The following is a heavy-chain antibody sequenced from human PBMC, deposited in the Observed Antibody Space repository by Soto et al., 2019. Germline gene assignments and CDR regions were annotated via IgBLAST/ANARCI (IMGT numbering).Heavy chain of an antibody. Sequence: QVQLVESGGGVVQPGRSLRLSCAASGFTFSSYGMHWVRQAPGKGLEWVAVISYDGSNKYYADSVKGRFTISRDNSKNTLYLQMNSLRAEDTGVYYCAKPKSGSGGGVLGYWGQGTLVTVSS. CDR2: ISYDGSNK. J-gene: IGHJ4*02. D-gene: IGHD1-26*01. CDR3: AKPKSGSGGGVLGY. CDR1: GFTFSSYG. V-gene: IGHV3-30*18.